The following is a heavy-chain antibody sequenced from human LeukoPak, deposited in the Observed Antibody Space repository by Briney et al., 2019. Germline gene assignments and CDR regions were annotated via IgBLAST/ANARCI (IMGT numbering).Heavy chain of an antibody. Sequence: QTGGSLRLSCAASGFIFSSSGMSWVRQAPGKGLEWVSTISDNGGSTYYPDSVKGRFTISRDNSKNTLYLQMNSLRAEDTAVYYCAKGAYYDLWGQGTLVTVSS. V-gene: IGHV3-23*01. CDR1: GFIFSSSG. CDR3: AKGAYYDL. D-gene: IGHD3-22*01. CDR2: ISDNGGST. J-gene: IGHJ4*02.